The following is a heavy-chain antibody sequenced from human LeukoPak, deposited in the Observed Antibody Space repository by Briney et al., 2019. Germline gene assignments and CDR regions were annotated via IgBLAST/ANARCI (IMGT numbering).Heavy chain of an antibody. Sequence: ESSETLSLTCAVYGGSFSGYYWSWIRQPPGKGLEWIGEINHSGSTNYNPSLKSRVTISVDTSKNQFSLKLSSVTAADTAVYYCARLLSYYYGSGSYYNRPYYYYYMDVWGKGTTVTISS. CDR2: INHSGST. D-gene: IGHD3-10*01. CDR3: ARLLSYYYGSGSYYNRPYYYYYMDV. V-gene: IGHV4-34*01. CDR1: GGSFSGYY. J-gene: IGHJ6*03.